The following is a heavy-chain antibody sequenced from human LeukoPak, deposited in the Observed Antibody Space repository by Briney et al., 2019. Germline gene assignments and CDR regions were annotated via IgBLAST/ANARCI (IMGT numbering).Heavy chain of an antibody. J-gene: IGHJ6*03. Sequence: PGGSLRLSCAASGFTFSSYWMSWVRQAPGKGLEWVANIKQDGSEKYYVDSVKGRFTISRDNAKNSLYLQMNSLRAEDTAVYYCARESSSSSSQFYYYVDVWGKGTTVTVSS. V-gene: IGHV3-7*01. CDR3: ARESSSSSSQFYYYVDV. CDR2: IKQDGSEK. CDR1: GFTFSSYW. D-gene: IGHD6-6*01.